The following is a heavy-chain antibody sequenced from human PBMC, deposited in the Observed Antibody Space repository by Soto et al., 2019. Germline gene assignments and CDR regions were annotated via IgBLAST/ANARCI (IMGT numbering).Heavy chain of an antibody. CDR1: GGSISSYY. D-gene: IGHD2-2*01. CDR3: ARVTVPAAISSIGWFDP. CDR2: IYYSGST. V-gene: IGHV4-59*01. J-gene: IGHJ5*02. Sequence: QVQLQESGPGLVKPSETLSLTCTVSGGSISSYYWSWIRQPPGKGLEWIGYIYYSGSTNYNPSLKRRVTRSVDTSKNQFSLQLSSVTAADTAVYYCARVTVPAAISSIGWFDPWGQGTLVTVSS.